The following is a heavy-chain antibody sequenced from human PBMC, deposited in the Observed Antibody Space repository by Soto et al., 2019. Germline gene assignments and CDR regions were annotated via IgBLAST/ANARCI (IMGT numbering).Heavy chain of an antibody. Sequence: SETLSLTCTVFGGSSIPFYWSWVRQPPGKGLEWIGYLYYSGNTNYNPSLKSRVTISVDASKNQVSLRLTSVTAADTAVYYCARDGGVAARTFDYWGQGTVVPVSP. D-gene: IGHD2-15*01. CDR2: LYYSGNT. CDR3: ARDGGVAARTFDY. V-gene: IGHV4-59*01. J-gene: IGHJ4*02. CDR1: GGSSIPFY.